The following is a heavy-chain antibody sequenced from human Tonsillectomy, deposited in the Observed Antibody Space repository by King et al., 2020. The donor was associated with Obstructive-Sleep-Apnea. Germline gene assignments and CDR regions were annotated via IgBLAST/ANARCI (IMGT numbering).Heavy chain of an antibody. CDR1: GFTFSSYS. V-gene: IGHV3-48*04. D-gene: IGHD6-19*01. J-gene: IGHJ5*02. CDR2: ISSSSRTT. CDR3: ARDFQGMAVAVGSTLTFDP. Sequence: QLVQSGGGLVQPGGSLRLSCAGSGFTFSSYSMNWVRQAPGKGLDWVSYISSSSRTTYYADSVKGRFTISRDNAKNSLYLQMNSLRAEDTALYYCARDFQGMAVAVGSTLTFDPWGQGTLVTVSS.